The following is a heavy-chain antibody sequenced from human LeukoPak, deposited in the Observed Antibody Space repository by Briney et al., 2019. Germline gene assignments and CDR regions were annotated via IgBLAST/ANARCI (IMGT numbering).Heavy chain of an antibody. D-gene: IGHD3-22*01. CDR3: AEPEGGYYDIRPD. CDR1: GFTFSSYA. J-gene: IGHJ4*02. CDR2: ISGSGGST. V-gene: IGHV3-23*01. Sequence: GGSLRLSCAASGFTFSSYAMSWVRPAPGKGLEWVSAISGSGGSTYYADSVKGRFTISRDNSKNTLYLQMNSLRAEDTAVYYCAEPEGGYYDIRPDWGQGTLVTVSS.